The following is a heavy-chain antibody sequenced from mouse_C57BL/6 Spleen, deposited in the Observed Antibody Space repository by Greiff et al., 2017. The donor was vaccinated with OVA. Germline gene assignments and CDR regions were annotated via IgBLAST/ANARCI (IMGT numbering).Heavy chain of an antibody. V-gene: IGHV1-64*01. J-gene: IGHJ4*01. CDR2: IHPNSGST. CDR3: ARGGDYAMGY. CDR1: GYTFTSYW. Sequence: QVQLQQPGAELVKPGASVKLSCKASGYTFTSYWMHWVKQRPGQGLEWIGMIHPNSGSTNYNEKVQSKATLTVDKSSSTAYMQLSSLTSEGAAVYYCARGGDYAMGYWGQGTTVTV.